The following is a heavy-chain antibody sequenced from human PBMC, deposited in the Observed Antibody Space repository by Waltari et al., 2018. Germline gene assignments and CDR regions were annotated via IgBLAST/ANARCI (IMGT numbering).Heavy chain of an antibody. CDR1: GSLFNGYE. V-gene: IGHV3-48*03. CDR2: ISSSGETM. J-gene: IGHJ4*02. Sequence: EVQLMESGGGWVQPGESLRLSCAASGSLFNGYEMNWVRQAPGKGLEWVSYISSSGETMFYAESVQGRFTISRDNAKSALYLQMNSMRAEDTAVYYCARDLPDGDIDYWGQGTLVNVSS. D-gene: IGHD2-21*02. CDR3: ARDLPDGDIDY.